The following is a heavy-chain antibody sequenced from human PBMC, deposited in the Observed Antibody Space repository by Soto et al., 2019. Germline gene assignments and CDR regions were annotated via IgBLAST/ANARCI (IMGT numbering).Heavy chain of an antibody. Sequence: GGSLRLSCAASVFTFSSYAMSWVRQAPGKGLEWVSAISGSGGSTYYADSVKGRFTISRDNSKNTLYLQMNSLRAEDSAVYYCSGAESPDTAYFSLYWGQGTPVTVSS. CDR2: ISGSGGST. J-gene: IGHJ4*02. D-gene: IGHD1-26*01. CDR1: VFTFSSYA. V-gene: IGHV3-23*01. CDR3: SGAESPDTAYFSLY.